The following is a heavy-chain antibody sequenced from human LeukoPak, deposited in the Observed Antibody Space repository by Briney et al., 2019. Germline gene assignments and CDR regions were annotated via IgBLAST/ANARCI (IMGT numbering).Heavy chain of an antibody. J-gene: IGHJ4*02. Sequence: ASVKVSCKASGYTFTSYGISWVRQAPGRGLEWMGWISAYNGNTNYAQNFRDTVTMTTDTSTNTAYMELRSLRSDDTAIYYCARLLLGSQSRGFEYWGQGTLVTVSS. CDR1: GYTFTSYG. V-gene: IGHV1-18*01. D-gene: IGHD3-10*01. CDR2: ISAYNGNT. CDR3: ARLLLGSQSRGFEY.